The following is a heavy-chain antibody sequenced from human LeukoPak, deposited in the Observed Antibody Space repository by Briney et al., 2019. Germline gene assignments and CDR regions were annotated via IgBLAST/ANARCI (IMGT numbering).Heavy chain of an antibody. V-gene: IGHV3-30*18. Sequence: GGSLRLSCAASGFTFSSYGMHWVRQAPGKGLEWVAVISYDGSNKYYADSVKGRFTISRDNSKNTLYLQMNSLRAGDTAVYYCAKVQRYFDWFDYWGQGTLVTVSS. CDR2: ISYDGSNK. CDR1: GFTFSSYG. J-gene: IGHJ4*02. D-gene: IGHD3-9*01. CDR3: AKVQRYFDWFDY.